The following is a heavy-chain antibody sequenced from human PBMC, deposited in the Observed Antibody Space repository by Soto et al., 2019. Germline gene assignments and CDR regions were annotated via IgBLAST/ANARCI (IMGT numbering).Heavy chain of an antibody. CDR2: ISAYNGNA. J-gene: IGHJ5*02. Sequence: QVQLVQSGTEMKKPGASVKVSCKASGYTCITHGINWVRQTPGQGLEWMGWISAYNGNAHYAQKFQGRVTMATDTSTSTAYMEPRDLRSTDTAVYYGARGEHRVLNSWFDPWGQGTLVTVS. D-gene: IGHD1-26*01. CDR3: ARGEHRVLNSWFDP. V-gene: IGHV1-18*04. CDR1: GYTCITHG.